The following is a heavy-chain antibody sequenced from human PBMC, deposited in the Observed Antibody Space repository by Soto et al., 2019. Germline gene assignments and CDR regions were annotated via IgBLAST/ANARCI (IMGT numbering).Heavy chain of an antibody. CDR2: IKSYIDGGTT. CDR3: TAATPSTPQSDQ. J-gene: IGHJ4*02. V-gene: IGHV3-15*07. CDR1: GFTFTYAW. D-gene: IGHD2-15*01. Sequence: EVQLVESGGGLVKPGGSLRLSCTASGFTFTYAWMNWVRQAPGKGLEWVGRIKSYIDGGTTDYAAPVKGRFTISRDDSTNPGHLHMNSLETGDTAMYYCTAATPSTPQSDQWGQGPLVTVSP.